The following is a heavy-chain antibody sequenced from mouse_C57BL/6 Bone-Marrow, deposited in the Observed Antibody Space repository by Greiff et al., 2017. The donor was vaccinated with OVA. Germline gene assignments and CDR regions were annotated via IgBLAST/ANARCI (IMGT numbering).Heavy chain of an antibody. CDR1: GYTFTDYY. D-gene: IGHD1-1*01. Sequence: EVQLQQSGPVLVKPGASVKMSCKASGYTFTDYYMNWVKQSHGKSLEWIGVINPYNGGTSYNQKFKGKATLTVDKSSSTAYMELNSLTSEDSAVYYCARRFITTVERDYFDYWGQGTTLTVSS. CDR2: INPYNGGT. CDR3: ARRFITTVERDYFDY. V-gene: IGHV1-19*01. J-gene: IGHJ2*01.